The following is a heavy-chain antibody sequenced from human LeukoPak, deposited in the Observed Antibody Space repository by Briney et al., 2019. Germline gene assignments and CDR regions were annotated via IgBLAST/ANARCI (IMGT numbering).Heavy chain of an antibody. CDR3: ARNSAVATSRSWFDP. V-gene: IGHV4-59*08. CDR1: DGSISNYY. Sequence: PSETLSLTCSVFDGSISNYYWSWIRQPPGKGLEWIXXXYYSGSTTYNPSLESRVTISVDTSKNQFSLKLTAVTAADTAVYYCARNSAVATSRSWFDPWGQGTLVTVSS. J-gene: IGHJ5*02. CDR2: XYYSGST. D-gene: IGHD6-19*01.